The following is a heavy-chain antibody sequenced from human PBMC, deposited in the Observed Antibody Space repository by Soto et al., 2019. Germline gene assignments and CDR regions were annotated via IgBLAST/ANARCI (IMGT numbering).Heavy chain of an antibody. J-gene: IGHJ5*02. CDR2: INAGNGDT. CDR3: AKDPYYDFWSGSNWFDP. V-gene: IGHV1-3*01. D-gene: IGHD3-3*01. Sequence: ASVKVSCKASGYTFTNYAMHWVRQAPGQRLEWMGWINAGNGDTKYSQNFQGRVTITRDTSASTAYMELSSLRSEDTAVYYCAKDPYYDFWSGSNWFDPWGQGTLVTVSS. CDR1: GYTFTNYA.